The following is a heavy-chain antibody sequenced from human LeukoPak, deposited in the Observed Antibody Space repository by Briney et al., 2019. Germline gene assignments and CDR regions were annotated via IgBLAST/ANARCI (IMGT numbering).Heavy chain of an antibody. V-gene: IGHV3-23*01. CDR3: AKDRPYYYDSSGYWAPFDY. J-gene: IGHJ4*02. Sequence: GGSLRLSCAASGFTFSSYAMSWVRQAPGKGLEWVSAISGSGGSTYYADSVKGRFTISRDNSKNTLYLQMHSLRAEDTAVYYCAKDRPYYYDSSGYWAPFDYWGQGTLVTVSS. CDR1: GFTFSSYA. CDR2: ISGSGGST. D-gene: IGHD3-22*01.